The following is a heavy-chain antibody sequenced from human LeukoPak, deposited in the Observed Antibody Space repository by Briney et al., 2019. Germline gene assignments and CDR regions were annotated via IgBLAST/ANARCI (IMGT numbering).Heavy chain of an antibody. D-gene: IGHD4-17*01. Sequence: GGSLRLSCAASGFTFSSYAMSWVRQAPGKGLEWVSAISGSGGSTYYADSVKGRFTISRDNSKNTLYLQMNSLRAEDTAVYYCAKGYSRPGTTVTRPRPLDIWGQGTMVTVSS. CDR1: GFTFSSYA. CDR2: ISGSGGST. J-gene: IGHJ3*02. V-gene: IGHV3-23*01. CDR3: AKGYSRPGTTVTRPRPLDI.